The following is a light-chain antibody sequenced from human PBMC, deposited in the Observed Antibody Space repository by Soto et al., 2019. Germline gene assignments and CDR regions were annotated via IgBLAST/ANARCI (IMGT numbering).Light chain of an antibody. CDR3: QQGYSMALT. J-gene: IGKJ5*01. CDR1: QSIGKH. CDR2: AAS. V-gene: IGKV1-39*01. Sequence: DIQMTQSPSSLSASVGDTVTITCRASQSIGKHLNWYQQKPGKAPKFLIYAASNLQSGIPSRFSGSEAGTDFTLTVNRLQPEDFATYYCQQGYSMALTFGQGTRLEIK.